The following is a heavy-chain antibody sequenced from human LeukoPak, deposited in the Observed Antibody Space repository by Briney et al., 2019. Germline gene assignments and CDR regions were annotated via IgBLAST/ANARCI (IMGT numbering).Heavy chain of an antibody. CDR2: IYYSGNT. D-gene: IGHD6-19*01. CDR3: ARPTGSGWYYFDY. V-gene: IGHV4-59*01. Sequence: SSETLSLTCTVSGGSFSNYYWSWIRQPPGEGLEWIGYIYYSGNTNYNPSLKSRVTISVDASKNQFSLRLSSVTAADTAVYYCARPTGSGWYYFDYWGQGTLVTVSS. J-gene: IGHJ4*02. CDR1: GGSFSNYY.